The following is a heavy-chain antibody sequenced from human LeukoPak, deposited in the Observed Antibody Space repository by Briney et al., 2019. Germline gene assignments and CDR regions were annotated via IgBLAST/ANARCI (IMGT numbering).Heavy chain of an antibody. Sequence: ASVNVSFKASGYTFTAHYIHWMRQAPGRGLEWVGWINPNTGGTEFAQNVQGRVTMTRDTSINTVYMELNRLTSDDMAVFYCAREAADSSVCDFWGQGSLVTVSS. CDR2: INPNTGGT. CDR3: AREAADSSVCDF. J-gene: IGHJ4*02. D-gene: IGHD2-8*01. V-gene: IGHV1-2*02. CDR1: GYTFTAHY.